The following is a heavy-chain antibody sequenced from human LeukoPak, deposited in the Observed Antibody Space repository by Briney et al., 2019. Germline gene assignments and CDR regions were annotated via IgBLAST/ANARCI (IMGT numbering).Heavy chain of an antibody. V-gene: IGHV3-66*01. J-gene: IGHJ4*02. Sequence: GGSLRLSCAASGFTVSSNYMSWVRQAPGKGLEWVSVIYSGGSTYYADSVKGRFTISRDNSKNTLYLQMNSLRAEDTAVYYCARKSYYYDSSGWGQGALVTVSS. CDR3: ARKSYYYDSSG. D-gene: IGHD3-22*01. CDR1: GFTVSSNY. CDR2: IYSGGST.